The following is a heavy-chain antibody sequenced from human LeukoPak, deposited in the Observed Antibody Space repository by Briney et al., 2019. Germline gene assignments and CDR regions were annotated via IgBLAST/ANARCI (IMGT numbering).Heavy chain of an antibody. J-gene: IGHJ6*02. CDR3: ARDYRAVEPLYYGMDV. CDR2: IWYDGSNK. D-gene: IGHD3-16*02. Sequence: GRSLRLSCAASGFTFSSYGMHWVRQAPGKGLEWVAVIWYDGSNKYYADSVKGRFTISRDNSKNTLYLQMNSLRAEDTAVYYCARDYRAVEPLYYGMDVWGQGTTVTVSS. V-gene: IGHV3-30*19. CDR1: GFTFSSYG.